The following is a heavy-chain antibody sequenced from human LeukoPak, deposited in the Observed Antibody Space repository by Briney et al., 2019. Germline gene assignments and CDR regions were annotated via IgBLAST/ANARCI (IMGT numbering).Heavy chain of an antibody. V-gene: IGHV3-13*01. Sequence: GGSLRLSCAASGFTVSTYDMHWVRQDTGKGLDWVSAIGTAGDTHYPDSVKGRFTISRDNARNSLYLQMNSLRVGDTAVYYCARRLGYSSHGMDVWGQGTTVTVSS. D-gene: IGHD5-18*01. CDR2: IGTAGDT. J-gene: IGHJ6*02. CDR1: GFTVSTYD. CDR3: ARRLGYSSHGMDV.